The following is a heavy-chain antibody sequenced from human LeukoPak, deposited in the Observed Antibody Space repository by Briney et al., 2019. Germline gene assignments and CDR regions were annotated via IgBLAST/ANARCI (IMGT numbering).Heavy chain of an antibody. Sequence: GGSLRLSCAASGFTFSSYAMSWVRQAPGKGLEWVSAISGSGGSTYYADSVKGRFTISRDNSKNTLYLQMNSLRAEDTAVYYCAKDRESLRGYDILYYFDYWGQGTLVTVSS. D-gene: IGHD5-12*01. V-gene: IGHV3-23*01. CDR2: ISGSGGST. CDR1: GFTFSSYA. J-gene: IGHJ4*02. CDR3: AKDRESLRGYDILYYFDY.